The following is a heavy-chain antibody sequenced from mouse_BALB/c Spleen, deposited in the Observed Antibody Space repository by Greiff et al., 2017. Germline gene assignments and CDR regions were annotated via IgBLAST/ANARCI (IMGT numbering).Heavy chain of an antibody. CDR2: IRLKSNNYAT. V-gene: IGHV6-6*02. CDR3: TRQEPYYYGSSHYYAMDY. J-gene: IGHJ4*01. Sequence: EVQRVESGGALVQPGGSMKLSCVASGFTFSNYWMNWVRQSPEKGLEWVAEIRLKSNNYATHYAESVKGRFTISRDDSKSSVYLQMNNLRAEDTGIYYCTRQEPYYYGSSHYYAMDYWGQGTSVTVSS. CDR1: GFTFSNYW. D-gene: IGHD1-1*01.